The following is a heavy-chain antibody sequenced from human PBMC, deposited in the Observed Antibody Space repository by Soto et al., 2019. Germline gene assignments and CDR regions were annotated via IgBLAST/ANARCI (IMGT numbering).Heavy chain of an antibody. V-gene: IGHV3-7*03. CDR2: IKEDGSVK. CDR1: GFTFRSYW. D-gene: IGHD1-1*01. J-gene: IGHJ4*02. CDR3: ARDPERRFEY. Sequence: GGPLRLCCTASGFTFRSYWMTWVRQDPGKGLEWVAKIKEDGSVKYYMDSVRGRFAISRDNAKNSLYREMNSLRAEDTDVYYCARDPERRFEYWGQGTLVTVSS.